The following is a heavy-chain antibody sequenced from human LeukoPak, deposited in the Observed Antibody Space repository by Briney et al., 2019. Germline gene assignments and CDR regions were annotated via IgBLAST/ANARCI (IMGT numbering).Heavy chain of an antibody. Sequence: GGSLRLSCAASGFTFSSYAMSWVRQAPGKGLEWVSAISGSGGSTYYADSVKGRFTISRDNSKNTLYLQMNSLRAEDTAVYYCAKDLMRSSSWYDPPSFDYWGQGTLVTVSS. D-gene: IGHD6-13*01. V-gene: IGHV3-23*01. CDR3: AKDLMRSSSWYDPPSFDY. J-gene: IGHJ4*02. CDR1: GFTFSSYA. CDR2: ISGSGGST.